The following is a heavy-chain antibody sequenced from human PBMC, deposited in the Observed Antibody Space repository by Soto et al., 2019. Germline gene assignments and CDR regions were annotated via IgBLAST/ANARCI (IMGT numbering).Heavy chain of an antibody. CDR2: IIPIFGTA. CDR3: ARDLGGSYFAADAFDI. Sequence: QVQLVQSGAEVKKPGSSVKVSCKASGGTFSSYAISWVRQAPGQGLEWRGGIIPIFGTANYAQKFQGRVKITADESTSTAYMELSSLRSEDTAVYYCARDLGGSYFAADAFDIWGQGTMVTVSS. V-gene: IGHV1-69*12. J-gene: IGHJ3*02. D-gene: IGHD1-26*01. CDR1: GGTFSSYA.